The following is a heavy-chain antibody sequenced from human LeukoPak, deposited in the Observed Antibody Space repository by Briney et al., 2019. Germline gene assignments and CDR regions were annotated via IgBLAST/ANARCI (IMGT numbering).Heavy chain of an antibody. CDR1: GGTFSSYA. Sequence: ASVKVSCKASGGTFSSYAISWVRQAPGQGLEWMGRIIPILGIANYAQKFQGRVTITADKSTSTAYMELSSLRSEDTAVYYCAKGPPRGSYNCWGQGTLVTVSS. V-gene: IGHV1-69*04. CDR2: IIPILGIA. J-gene: IGHJ4*02. CDR3: AKGPPRGSYNC. D-gene: IGHD1-26*01.